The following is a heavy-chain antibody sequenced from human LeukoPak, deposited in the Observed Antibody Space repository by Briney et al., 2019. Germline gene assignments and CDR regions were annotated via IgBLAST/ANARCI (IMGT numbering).Heavy chain of an antibody. CDR2: IIPIFGTA. V-gene: IGHV1-69*13. Sequence: ASVWVSCKASGGTFSSYAISWVRQAPGQGLEWMGGIIPIFGTANYAQKFQGRVTITADESTSTAYMELSSLRSEDTAVYYCARDRDDSSGKFDYWGQGTLVTVFS. CDR3: ARDRDDSSGKFDY. J-gene: IGHJ4*02. CDR1: GGTFSSYA. D-gene: IGHD6-19*01.